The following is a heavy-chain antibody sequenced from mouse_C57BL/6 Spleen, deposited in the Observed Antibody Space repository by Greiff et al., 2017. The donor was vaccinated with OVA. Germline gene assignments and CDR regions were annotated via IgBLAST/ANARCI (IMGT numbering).Heavy chain of an antibody. CDR1: GFNIKDDY. V-gene: IGHV14-4*01. Sequence: VQLQQSGAELVRPGASVKLSCTASGFNIKDDYMHWVKQRPEQGLEWIGWIDPENGDTEYASKFQGKATITADTSSNTAYLQLSSLTSEDTAVYYCTTYTMGFAYWGQGTLVTVSA. D-gene: IGHD1-1*02. CDR2: IDPENGDT. CDR3: TTYTMGFAY. J-gene: IGHJ3*01.